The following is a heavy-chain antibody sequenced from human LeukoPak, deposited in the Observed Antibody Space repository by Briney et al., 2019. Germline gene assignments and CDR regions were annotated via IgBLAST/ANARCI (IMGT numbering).Heavy chain of an antibody. CDR3: ARASIAAAGTIDD. CDR1: GGSIRSYY. V-gene: IGHV4-59*08. D-gene: IGHD6-13*01. CDR2: IYYSGNT. J-gene: IGHJ4*02. Sequence: SETLSLTCTVSGGSIRSYYWSWIRQPPGKGLEWIGYIYYSGNTNYNPSLKSRVTISVDTSKYQFSLRLSSVTAADTAVYYCARASIAAAGTIDDWGQGTLVTVSS.